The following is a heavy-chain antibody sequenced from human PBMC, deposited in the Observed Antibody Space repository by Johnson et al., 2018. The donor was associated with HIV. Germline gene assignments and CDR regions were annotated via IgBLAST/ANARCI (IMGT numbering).Heavy chain of an antibody. CDR2: ISYDGSNK. D-gene: IGHD5-24*01. V-gene: IGHV3-30-3*01. J-gene: IGHJ3*02. Sequence: VQVVGSGGGVVQPGRSLRLSCAASGFSFSSSVMHWVRQAPGKGLEWVADISYDGSNKYYADSVKGRFIISRDNSKNKLYLQMHSLRTEDKAVYYCARDMGAMATPMRGLDAFDIWGQGTMVTVSS. CDR3: ARDMGAMATPMRGLDAFDI. CDR1: GFSFSSSV.